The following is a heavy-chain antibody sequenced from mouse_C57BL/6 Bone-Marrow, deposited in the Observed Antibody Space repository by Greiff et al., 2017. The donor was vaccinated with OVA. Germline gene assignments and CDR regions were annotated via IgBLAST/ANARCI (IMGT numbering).Heavy chain of an antibody. Sequence: EVMLVETGGGLVQPGESLKLSCESNEYEFPSHDMSWVRKTPEKRLELVAAINSDGGSTYYPDTMERRFIISRDNTKKTLYLQMSSLRSEDTALYYGARHGKVNYAMDYWGQGTSVTVSS. V-gene: IGHV5-2*03. CDR2: INSDGGST. CDR1: EYEFPSHD. CDR3: ARHGKVNYAMDY. J-gene: IGHJ4*01. D-gene: IGHD2-13*01.